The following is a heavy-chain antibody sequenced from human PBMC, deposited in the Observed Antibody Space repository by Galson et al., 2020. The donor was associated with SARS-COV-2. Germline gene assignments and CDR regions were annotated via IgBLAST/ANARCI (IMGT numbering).Heavy chain of an antibody. CDR3: ARLCSDAGGRDGMDV. D-gene: IGHD2-15*01. CDR1: GGSISSYY. V-gene: IGHV4-59*08. J-gene: IGHJ6*02. CDR2: IYYSGST. Sequence: ETSETLSLTCTVSGGSISSYYWSWIRQPPGKGLEWIGYIYYSGSTNYNPSLKSRVTISVDTSKNQFSLKLSSVTAADTAVYYCARLCSDAGGRDGMDVWGQGTTVTVSS.